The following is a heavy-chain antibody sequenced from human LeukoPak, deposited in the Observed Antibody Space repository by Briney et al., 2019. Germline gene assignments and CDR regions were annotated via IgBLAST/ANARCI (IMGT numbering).Heavy chain of an antibody. CDR2: INPSGDGT. Sequence: GASVKVSCKASGYTFSNFYMHWVRQAPGQGLEWMGLINPSGDGTSYPQKFQGRVTMTRDTSTSTVYMELSSLRSEDTAVYYCARYCSSASCYDYWGQGTLVAVSS. V-gene: IGHV1-46*01. J-gene: IGHJ4*02. D-gene: IGHD2-2*01. CDR1: GYTFSNFY. CDR3: ARYCSSASCYDY.